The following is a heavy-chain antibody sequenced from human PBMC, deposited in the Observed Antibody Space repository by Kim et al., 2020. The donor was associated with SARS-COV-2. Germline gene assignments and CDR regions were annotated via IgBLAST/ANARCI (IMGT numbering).Heavy chain of an antibody. Sequence: ASVKVSCKASGYTFTTYYIHWVRQAPGQGLEWMGVINPSGGSTSYAQKFQGRVTMTSDTSTSTVYMELSSLRSEDTAAYYCARDPIAAAGVFDYWGQGTL. CDR2: INPSGGST. D-gene: IGHD6-13*01. CDR1: GYTFTTYY. CDR3: ARDPIAAAGVFDY. V-gene: IGHV1-46*01. J-gene: IGHJ4*02.